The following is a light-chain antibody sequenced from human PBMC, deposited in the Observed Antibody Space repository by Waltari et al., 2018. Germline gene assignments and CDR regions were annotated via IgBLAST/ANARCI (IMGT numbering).Light chain of an antibody. V-gene: IGKV1-5*03. J-gene: IGKJ1*01. CDR3: QQYNSYST. Sequence: DVQMTQSPSTLSASVGDRVTITCRASQSVSVWLAWYQQKPGKAPNLRIYAASSLESGGPSRFSGSGSGTEFTLTISGLQPDDFATYYCQQYNSYSTFGQGTKVEIK. CDR1: QSVSVW. CDR2: AAS.